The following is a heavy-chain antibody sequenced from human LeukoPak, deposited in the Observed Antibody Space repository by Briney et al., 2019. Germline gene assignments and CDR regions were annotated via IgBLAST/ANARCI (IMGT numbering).Heavy chain of an antibody. CDR3: ARDVLAARDFDY. D-gene: IGHD6-6*01. CDR2: ISSSSSYI. CDR1: GFTFSSYS. J-gene: IGHJ4*02. Sequence: GSLRLSCAASGFTFSSYSMNWVRQAPGKGLEWVSSISSSSSYIYYADSVKGRFTISRDNAKNSLYLQMNSLRAEDTAVYYCARDVLAARDFDYWGQGTLVTVSS. V-gene: IGHV3-21*01.